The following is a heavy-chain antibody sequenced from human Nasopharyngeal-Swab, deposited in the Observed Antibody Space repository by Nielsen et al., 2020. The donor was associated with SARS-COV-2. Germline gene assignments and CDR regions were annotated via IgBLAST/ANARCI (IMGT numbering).Heavy chain of an antibody. J-gene: IGHJ6*03. Sequence: SETLSLTCAVYGGSFSSYYWGWIRQPPGKGLEWIGSIYYSGSTYYNPSLKSRVTISVDTSKNQFSLKLSSVTAADTAVYYCAREAPYCSGGSCYHYYMDVWGKGTTVTVSS. V-gene: IGHV4-39*07. D-gene: IGHD2-15*01. CDR3: AREAPYCSGGSCYHYYMDV. CDR1: GGSFSSYY. CDR2: IYYSGST.